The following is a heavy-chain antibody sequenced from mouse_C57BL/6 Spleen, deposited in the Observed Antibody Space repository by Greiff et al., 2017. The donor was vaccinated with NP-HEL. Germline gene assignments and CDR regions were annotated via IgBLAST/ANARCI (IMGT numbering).Heavy chain of an antibody. J-gene: IGHJ3*01. CDR2: IDPEDGDT. CDR3: AREFAY. V-gene: IGHV14-2*01. Sequence: EVQRVESGAELVKPGASVKLSCTASGFNIKDYYMHWVKQRTEQGLEWIGRIDPEDGDTNYAPKFQGKATITADTSSNTAYLQLSSLTSEDAAVYYCAREFAYWGQGTLVTVSA. CDR1: GFNIKDYY.